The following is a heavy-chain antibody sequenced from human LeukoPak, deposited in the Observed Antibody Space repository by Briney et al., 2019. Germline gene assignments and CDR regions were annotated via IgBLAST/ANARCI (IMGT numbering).Heavy chain of an antibody. CDR2: IYYSGST. V-gene: IGHV4-59*01. CDR3: AGRTRYYYNYGMDV. J-gene: IGHJ6*02. D-gene: IGHD1-14*01. CDR1: GGSISSYY. Sequence: SETLSLTCTVSGGSISSYYWSCIRQPPGKGLEWIGYIYYSGSTNYNPSLKSRVTISVDTSKNQFSLKLSSVTAADTAVYYCAGRTRYYYNYGMDVWGQGTTVTVSS.